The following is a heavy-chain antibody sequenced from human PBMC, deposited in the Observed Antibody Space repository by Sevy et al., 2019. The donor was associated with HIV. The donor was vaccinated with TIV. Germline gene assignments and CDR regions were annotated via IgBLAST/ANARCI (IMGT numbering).Heavy chain of an antibody. D-gene: IGHD3-22*01. V-gene: IGHV5-51*01. CDR3: ATSRSGDFDSSGYYIY. J-gene: IGHJ4*02. CDR2: IYPDDSET. CDR1: GYSFTSHW. Sequence: GESLKISCEGSGYSFTSHWIGWVRHMPGKGLEWMGIIYPDDSETRYSPSFQGQVTFSADKSISTAYLQLSSRKASDTAMYYCATSRSGDFDSSGYYIYWGQGTMVTVSS.